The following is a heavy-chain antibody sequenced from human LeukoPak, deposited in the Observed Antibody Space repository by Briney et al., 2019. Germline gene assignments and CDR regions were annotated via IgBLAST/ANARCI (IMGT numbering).Heavy chain of an antibody. CDR2: IYTSGST. V-gene: IGHV4-4*07. J-gene: IGHJ4*02. CDR3: ARGKVVAGTPGQNSWDN. D-gene: IGHD6-19*01. CDR1: GGSISSYY. Sequence: PSETLSLTCTVSGGSISSYYWNWIRQPAGKGLEWIGRIYTSGSTNYNPSLKSRATMSVDTSKNQFSLKLTSVTAADTAVYYCARGKVVAGTPGQNSWDNWGQGILVTVSS.